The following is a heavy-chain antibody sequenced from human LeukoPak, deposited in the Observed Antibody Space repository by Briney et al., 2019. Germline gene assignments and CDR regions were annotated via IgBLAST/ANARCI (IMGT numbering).Heavy chain of an antibody. J-gene: IGHJ4*02. V-gene: IGHV4-30-4*08. CDR1: GGSISSGDYY. CDR3: AREGVLRFLEWRYYFDY. Sequence: SETLSLTCTVSGGSISSGDYYWSWIRQPPGKGLEWIGYIYYSGSTYYNPSLKSRITISVDTSKNQFSLKLSSVTAADTAVYYCAREGVLRFLEWRYYFDYWGQRTLVTVSS. D-gene: IGHD3-3*01. CDR2: IYYSGST.